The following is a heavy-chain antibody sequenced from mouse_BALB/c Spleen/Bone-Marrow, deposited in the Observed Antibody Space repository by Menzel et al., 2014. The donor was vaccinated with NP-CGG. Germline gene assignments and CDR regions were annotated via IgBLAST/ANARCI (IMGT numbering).Heavy chain of an antibody. Sequence: DVKLQESGAELVKPGASVKLSCTASGFNIKDTYMHWVKQRPEQGLEWIGRIDPANGNTKYDPKFQGKATITADTSSNTAYLQLSSLTSEDTAVYYCAKYYYGNSLFAYWGQGTLVTVSA. CDR1: GFNIKDTY. V-gene: IGHV14-3*02. D-gene: IGHD1-1*01. CDR2: IDPANGNT. J-gene: IGHJ3*01. CDR3: AKYYYGNSLFAY.